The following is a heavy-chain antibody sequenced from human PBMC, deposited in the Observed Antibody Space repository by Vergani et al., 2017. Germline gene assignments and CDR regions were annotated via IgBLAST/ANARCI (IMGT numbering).Heavy chain of an antibody. J-gene: IGHJ4*02. V-gene: IGHV3-30*02. Sequence: QVQLVESGGGVVQPGGSLRLSCAASGFTFSSYGMHWVRQAPGKGLEWVAFIRYDGSNKYYADSVKGRFTISRDNSKNTLYLQMNSLRAEDTAVYYCAKSLDGGGSYPDGFDYWGQGTLVTVSS. CDR1: GFTFSSYG. CDR2: IRYDGSNK. CDR3: AKSLDGGGSYPDGFDY. D-gene: IGHD1-26*01.